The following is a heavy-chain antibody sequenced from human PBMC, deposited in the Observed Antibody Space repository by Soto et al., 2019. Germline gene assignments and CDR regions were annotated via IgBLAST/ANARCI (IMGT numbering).Heavy chain of an antibody. Sequence: QVQLQQWGAGLLKPSETLSLTCAVYGGSFSGYYWTWIRQPPGTGREWIGEINHSGSTNYNPSLKSRVTISVDTSKNQFARKLTSVNAADTYVYYCARDKITGLFDYWGQGTLVTVSS. V-gene: IGHV4-34*01. CDR3: ARDKITGLFDY. CDR2: INHSGST. J-gene: IGHJ4*02. D-gene: IGHD2-8*02. CDR1: GGSFSGYY.